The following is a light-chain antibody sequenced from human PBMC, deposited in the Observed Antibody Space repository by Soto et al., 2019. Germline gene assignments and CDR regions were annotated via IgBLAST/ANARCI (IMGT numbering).Light chain of an antibody. CDR1: QSVSSSY. CDR3: QQYGSSPPYT. V-gene: IGKV3-20*01. Sequence: EIVLTQTPGTLSLSPGERATLSCRASQSVSSSYLAWYQQKPGQAPRLLIYGASSSATGIPDRFSGSGSGTDFTLTISRLEPEDLAVYYGQQYGSSPPYTFGQGTKLEIK. J-gene: IGKJ2*01. CDR2: GAS.